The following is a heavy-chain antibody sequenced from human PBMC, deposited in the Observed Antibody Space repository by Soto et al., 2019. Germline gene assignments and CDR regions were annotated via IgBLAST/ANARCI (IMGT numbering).Heavy chain of an antibody. CDR2: IYHSGST. J-gene: IGHJ4*02. D-gene: IGHD6-13*01. CDR3: ARGSSSWYRRGVFDY. Sequence: QVQLQESGPGLVKPSGTLSLTCAVSGGSISSSNWWSWVRQPPGKGLEWIGEIYHSGSTNYNPSLESRLTISVDKSKNEFSLKRSSVTAADTAVYYCARGSSSWYRRGVFDYWGQGTLVTVSS. V-gene: IGHV4-4*02. CDR1: GGSISSSNW.